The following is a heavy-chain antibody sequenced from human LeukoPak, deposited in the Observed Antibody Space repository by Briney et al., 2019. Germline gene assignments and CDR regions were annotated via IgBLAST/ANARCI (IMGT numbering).Heavy chain of an antibody. CDR2: IYYSGST. V-gene: IGHV4-59*08. CDR3: ARHATYYYGMDV. Sequence: PSETLSLTCTVSGGSISSYYWSWIRQPPGKGLEWIGYIYYSGSTNYNPSLKSRVTISVDTSKNQFSLKLSSVTAADTAVYYCARHATYYYGMDVWSQGTTVTVSS. CDR1: GGSISSYY. J-gene: IGHJ6*02.